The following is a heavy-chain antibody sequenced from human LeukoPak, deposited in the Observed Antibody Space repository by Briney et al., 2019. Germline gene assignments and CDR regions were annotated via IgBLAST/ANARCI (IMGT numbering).Heavy chain of an antibody. CDR2: ISTDGNNE. CDR3: AKDQIGWAPGYVSGPLDQ. Sequence: GRLLRLSCAASGLSFTMYGIHWVRQAPGKGLEWVAVISTDGNNEYYANSVKGRFTISRDNSKNTVYLQMTSLRTEDTAVYYCAKDQIGWAPGYVSGPLDQWGQGTLVTVSS. D-gene: IGHD6-19*01. J-gene: IGHJ4*02. CDR1: GLSFTMYG. V-gene: IGHV3-30*18.